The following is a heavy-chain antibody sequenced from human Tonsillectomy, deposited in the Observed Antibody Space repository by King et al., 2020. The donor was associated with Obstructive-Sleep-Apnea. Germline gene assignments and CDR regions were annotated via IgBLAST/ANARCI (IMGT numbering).Heavy chain of an antibody. D-gene: IGHD3-10*01. J-gene: IGHJ4*02. CDR1: GFTFRSYD. V-gene: IGHV3-13*04. Sequence: VQLVESGGGLVQPGGSLRRSCAASGFTFRSYDMHWVRPATGKGLEWVSSIGTSGYTYYPGSVKGRFTISRENAKKSLYLQMNSLRAGDTAVYYCAALRSRGGFWGQGTLVTVSS. CDR3: AALRSRGGF. CDR2: IGTSGYT.